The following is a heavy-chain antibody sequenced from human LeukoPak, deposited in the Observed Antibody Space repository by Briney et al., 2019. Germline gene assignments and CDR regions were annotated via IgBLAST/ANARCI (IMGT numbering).Heavy chain of an antibody. CDR3: ARGVTGTHYYYYGMDV. J-gene: IGHJ6*02. CDR1: GYTFTSYY. V-gene: IGHV1-46*01. Sequence: ASVKVSCKASGYTFTSYYMHWVRQAPGQGLEWMGIINPSGGSTSYAQKFQGRVTMTRDTSTSTVYMELSSLRSEDTAVYYCARGVTGTHYYYYGMDVWGQGTTVTVSS. CDR2: INPSGGST. D-gene: IGHD1-20*01.